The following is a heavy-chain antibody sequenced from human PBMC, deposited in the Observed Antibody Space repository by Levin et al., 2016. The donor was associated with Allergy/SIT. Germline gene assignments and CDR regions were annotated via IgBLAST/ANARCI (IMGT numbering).Heavy chain of an antibody. CDR1: GFTFSSYS. J-gene: IGHJ4*02. CDR3: ARAAGDGYNWQRHSDY. CDR2: ISSSSSYI. D-gene: IGHD5-24*01. Sequence: GESLKISCAASGFTFSSYSMNWVRQAPGKGLEWVSSISSSSSYIYYADSVKGRFTISRDNAKNSLYLQMNSLRAEDTAVYYCARAAGDGYNWQRHSDYWGQGTLVTVSS. V-gene: IGHV3-21*01.